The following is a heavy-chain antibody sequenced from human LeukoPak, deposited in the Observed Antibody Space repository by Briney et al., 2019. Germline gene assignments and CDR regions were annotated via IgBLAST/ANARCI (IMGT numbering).Heavy chain of an antibody. CDR3: TSWGDTTAEYFQR. CDR2: ISYDGSNK. CDR1: GFTFSSYG. J-gene: IGHJ1*01. V-gene: IGHV3-30*03. D-gene: IGHD2-21*02. Sequence: GALRLSCAASGFTFSSYGMHWVRQAPGKGLEWVAVISYDGSNKYYADSVKGRFTISRDNSKNTLYLQMNSLRVEDTAVYYCTSWGDTTAEYFQRWGQGTLVTVSS.